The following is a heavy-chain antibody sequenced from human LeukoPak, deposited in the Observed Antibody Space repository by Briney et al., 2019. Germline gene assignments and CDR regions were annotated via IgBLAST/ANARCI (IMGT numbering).Heavy chain of an antibody. CDR1: GYTFTSYG. V-gene: IGHV1-18*01. D-gene: IGHD3-3*01. CDR2: ISAYNGNT. Sequence: GASVTVSCKASGYTFTSYGISWVRQAPGQGLEWMGWISAYNGNTNYAQKLQGRVTMTTDTSTSTAYMELRSLRSDDTAVYYCARASEYDFWSGISGYYFDYWGQGTLVTVSS. CDR3: ARASEYDFWSGISGYYFDY. J-gene: IGHJ4*02.